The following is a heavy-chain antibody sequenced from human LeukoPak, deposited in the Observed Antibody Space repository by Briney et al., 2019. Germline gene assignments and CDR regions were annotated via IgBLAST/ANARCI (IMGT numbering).Heavy chain of an antibody. CDR2: IYYSGST. Sequence: SETLSLTCTVSGGSISSYYWSWIRQPPGKGLEWIGYIYYSGSTNYNPSLKSRVTISVDTSKNQFSLKLSSVTAADTTVDYCAGLHMYDFGDRGKGILVSVSS. CDR1: GGSISSYY. J-gene: IGHJ4*01. CDR3: AGLHMYDFGD. V-gene: IGHV4-59*01. D-gene: IGHD2-8*01.